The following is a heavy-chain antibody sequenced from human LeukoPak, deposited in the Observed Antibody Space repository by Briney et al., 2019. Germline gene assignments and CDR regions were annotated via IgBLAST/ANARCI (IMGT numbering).Heavy chain of an antibody. CDR3: AIPPRSDIVVVPAAQDNAFDI. CDR2: IYPGDSDT. J-gene: IGHJ3*02. V-gene: IGHV5-51*01. D-gene: IGHD2-2*01. Sequence: GESLKISCKGSGYSFTSYWIGWVRQMPGKGLEWMGIIYPGDSDTRYSPSFQGQVTISADKSISTAYLQWSSLKASDTAMHYCAIPPRSDIVVVPAAQDNAFDIWGQGTMVTVSS. CDR1: GYSFTSYW.